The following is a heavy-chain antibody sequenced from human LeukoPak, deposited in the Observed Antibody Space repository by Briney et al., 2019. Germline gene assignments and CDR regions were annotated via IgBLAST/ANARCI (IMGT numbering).Heavy chain of an antibody. D-gene: IGHD4-17*01. CDR3: ARTDYGDYAGFDY. J-gene: IGHJ4*02. CDR1: GFTFDDYG. Sequence: GGSLRLACAVAGFTFDDYGMSWVRQAPGKGLEWVSGINWNGGSTGYADSVKGRFTISRDNAKNSLYLQMNSLRAEDTALYYCARTDYGDYAGFDYWGQGNLVTVSS. CDR2: INWNGGST. V-gene: IGHV3-20*04.